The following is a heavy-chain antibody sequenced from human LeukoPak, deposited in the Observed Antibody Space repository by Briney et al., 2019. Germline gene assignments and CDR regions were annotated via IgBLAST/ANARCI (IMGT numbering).Heavy chain of an antibody. CDR3: ARALKGYCSGGSCYSRYYYYYMDV. CDR1: GGSFSGYY. D-gene: IGHD2-15*01. V-gene: IGHV4-34*01. J-gene: IGHJ6*03. CDR2: INHSGST. Sequence: SETLSLTCAVYGGSFSGYYWSWIRQPPGKGLEWIGEINHSGSTNYNPSLKSRVTISVDTSKNQFSLKLSSVTAADTAVYYCARALKGYCSGGSCYSRYYYYYMDVWGKGTTVTVSS.